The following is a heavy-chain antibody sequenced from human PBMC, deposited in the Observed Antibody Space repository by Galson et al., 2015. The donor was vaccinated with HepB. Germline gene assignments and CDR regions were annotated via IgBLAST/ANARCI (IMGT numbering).Heavy chain of an antibody. CDR3: ARRPKFNGGWSDY. J-gene: IGHJ4*02. CDR2: IDPIDSYT. CDR1: GYKFTSYW. D-gene: IGHD6-19*01. Sequence: QSGAEVKKSGESLRISCKGSGYKFTSYWIHWVRQMPGKGLEWMGRIDPIDSYTNYSRSFQGRVTFAADKSINTVYLQWSSLKASDTAMYFCARRPKFNGGWSDYWGQGSRVTVSS. V-gene: IGHV5-10-1*01.